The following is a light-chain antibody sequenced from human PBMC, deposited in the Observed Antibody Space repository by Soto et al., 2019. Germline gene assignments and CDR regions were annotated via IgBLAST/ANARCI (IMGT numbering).Light chain of an antibody. CDR3: QQYGRSPWT. CDR1: QSVSSSY. CDR2: GAS. J-gene: IGKJ1*01. V-gene: IGKV3-20*01. Sequence: EILLTQSPATLSLSPGERATLSCRASQSVSSSYLAWYQQKPGQAPRLLIYGASSRATGIPDRFSVSGSGTDFTLTISRLEPEDFAVYYCQQYGRSPWTFGQGTKVDI.